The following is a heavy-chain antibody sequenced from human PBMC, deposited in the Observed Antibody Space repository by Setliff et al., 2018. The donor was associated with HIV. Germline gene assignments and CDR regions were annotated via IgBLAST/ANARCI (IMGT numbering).Heavy chain of an antibody. CDR3: ARTDYGGNSGGNYFDY. CDR1: GYIFTDYY. V-gene: IGHV1-46*01. J-gene: IGHJ4*02. D-gene: IGHD4-17*01. CDR2: MKPSSDAT. Sequence: ASVKVSCKASGYIFTDYYIHWVRQAPGQGLEWMGAMKPSSDATFYAQKLQDRVTMTTDTATSTAYMEVRSLRSDDTAVYYCARTDYGGNSGGNYFDYWGQGSLVTVSS.